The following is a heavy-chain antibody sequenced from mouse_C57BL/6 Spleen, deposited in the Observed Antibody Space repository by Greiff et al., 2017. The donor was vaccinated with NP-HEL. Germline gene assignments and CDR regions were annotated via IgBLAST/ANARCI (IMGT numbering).Heavy chain of an antibody. CDR1: GFTFSDYG. CDR2: ISSGSSTI. J-gene: IGHJ4*01. CDR3: ARTDYYGSSPYYAMDY. V-gene: IGHV5-17*01. Sequence: DVHLVESGGGLVKPGGSLKLSCAASGFTFSDYGMHWVRQAPEKGLEWVAYISSGSSTIYYADTVKGRITISRDNAKNTLFLQMTSLRSEDTAMYYCARTDYYGSSPYYAMDYWGQGTSVTVSS. D-gene: IGHD1-1*01.